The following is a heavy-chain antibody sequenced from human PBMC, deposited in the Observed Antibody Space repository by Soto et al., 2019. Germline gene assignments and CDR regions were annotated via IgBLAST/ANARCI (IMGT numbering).Heavy chain of an antibody. CDR2: INHSGST. Sequence: SETLSRSCTVYGGYFSGYYWSWIRQPPGKGLEWIGEINHSGSTNYNPSLKSRVTISRDNSKNTLYLQMNSLRAEDTAVYYCAKFYLPWGQGNLVTVSS. CDR1: GGYFSGYY. V-gene: IGHV4-34*10. D-gene: IGHD3-16*02. J-gene: IGHJ5*02. CDR3: AKFYLP.